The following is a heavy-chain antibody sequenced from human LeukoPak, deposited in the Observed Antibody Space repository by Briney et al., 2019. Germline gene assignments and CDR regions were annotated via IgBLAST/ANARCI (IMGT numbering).Heavy chain of an antibody. V-gene: IGHV4-59*08. J-gene: IGHJ4*02. CDR2: IYYSGST. CDR3: ARHEPTYYYDYFDY. Sequence: SEALSLTCTVSGGSISSYYWSWIRQPPGKGLEWIGYIYYSGSTNYNPSLKSRVTISVDTSKNQFSLKPSSVTAADTAVYYCARHEPTYYYDYFDYWGQGTLVTVSS. CDR1: GGSISSYY. D-gene: IGHD3-10*01.